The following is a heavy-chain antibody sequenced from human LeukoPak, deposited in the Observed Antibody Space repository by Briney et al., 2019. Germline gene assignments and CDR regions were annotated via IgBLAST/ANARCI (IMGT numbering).Heavy chain of an antibody. J-gene: IGHJ4*02. CDR2: ISSSSSTI. D-gene: IGHD3-22*01. CDR3: ARVMYYYDSSGKGDY. Sequence: SGGSLRLSCAASGFTFNRYSMNWVRQAPGKGLEWVSSISSSSSTIYYADSVKGRFTISRDNAKNSLYLQMNSLRAEDTAVYYCARVMYYYDSSGKGDYWGQGTLVTVSS. CDR1: GFTFNRYS. V-gene: IGHV3-48*01.